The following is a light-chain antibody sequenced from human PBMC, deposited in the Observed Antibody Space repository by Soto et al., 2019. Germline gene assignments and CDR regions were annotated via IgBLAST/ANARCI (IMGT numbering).Light chain of an antibody. CDR2: DAS. J-gene: IGKJ2*01. CDR3: QQRSNWPSYT. V-gene: IGKV3-11*01. CDR1: QSVSSY. Sequence: EIVLTQSPATLSLSPGERATLSCRASQSVSSYLAWYQQKPGQAPRLFIYDASNSATGIPARFSGSGSGTDFTLIISSLEPEDFAVYYCQQRSNWPSYTFGQGTKLEIK.